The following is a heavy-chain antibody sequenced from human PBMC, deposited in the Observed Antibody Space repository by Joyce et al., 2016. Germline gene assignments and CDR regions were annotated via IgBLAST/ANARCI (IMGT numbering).Heavy chain of an antibody. CDR2: KSYDGTAK. D-gene: IGHD3-22*01. CDR1: GFTFSNYG. V-gene: IGHV3-30*03. CDR3: EAYYFDSSGYSTTDY. J-gene: IGHJ4*02. Sequence: QVRLVQSGGGVVQPGRSLRLSCAASGFTFSNYGLHWVRQSPGKGLGWVEVKSYDGTAKFYADSVRGRFNISRDNSKNIRYLQMNSLRAEDTAVYYCEAYYFDSSGYSTTDYWGQGTVVTVSS.